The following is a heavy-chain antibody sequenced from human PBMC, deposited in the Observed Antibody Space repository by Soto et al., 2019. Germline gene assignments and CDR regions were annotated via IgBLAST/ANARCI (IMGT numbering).Heavy chain of an antibody. CDR3: AHAILWFGDPPGFDP. CDR2: IYWDDDK. V-gene: IGHV2-5*02. CDR1: GFSLSTSGVG. J-gene: IGHJ5*02. Sequence: SGPTLVKPTPTLTLTCTFSGFSLSTSGVGVGWIRQPPGKALEWLALIYWDDDKRYSPALKRRLTITKDTAKNQVVLTMTNMDPVDTATYYCAHAILWFGDPPGFDPWGQGTLVTVSS. D-gene: IGHD3-10*01.